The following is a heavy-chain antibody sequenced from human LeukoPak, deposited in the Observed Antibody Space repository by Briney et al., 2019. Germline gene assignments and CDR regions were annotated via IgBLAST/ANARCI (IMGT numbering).Heavy chain of an antibody. Sequence: GGSLRLSCAASGFTFSSYAMSWVRQAPGKGLEWVSAISGSGGSTYYADSVKGRFTISRDNSKNTLYLQMNSLRAEDTAVYYCARSTRSVGGFDYWGQGTLVTVSS. D-gene: IGHD1-26*01. J-gene: IGHJ4*02. V-gene: IGHV3-23*01. CDR1: GFTFSSYA. CDR3: ARSTRSVGGFDY. CDR2: ISGSGGST.